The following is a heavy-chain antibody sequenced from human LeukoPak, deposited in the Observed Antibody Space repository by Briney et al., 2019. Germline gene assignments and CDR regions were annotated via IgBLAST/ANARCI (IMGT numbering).Heavy chain of an antibody. V-gene: IGHV4-4*07. J-gene: IGHJ4*02. CDR2: IYTSGST. D-gene: IGHD3-22*01. CDR1: GGSISSYY. Sequence: PSETLSLTCTVSGGSISSYYWSWIRQPAGKGLEWIGRIYTSGSTNYNPSLKSRVTMSVDTSKNQFSLKLSSVTAADTAVYYCARAHYDSSGYYSSYFDYWSQGTLVTVSS. CDR3: ARAHYDSSGYYSSYFDY.